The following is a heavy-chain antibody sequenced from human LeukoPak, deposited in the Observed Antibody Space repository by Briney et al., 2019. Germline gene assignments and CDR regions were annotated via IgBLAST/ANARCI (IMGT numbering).Heavy chain of an antibody. V-gene: IGHV3-53*01. CDR2: IYSGGST. CDR3: AKGQGSEIYKYYFDY. Sequence: GGSLRLSCAASGFTVSSNYMSWVRQAPGKGLGWVSVIYSGGSTYYADSVRGRFTISRDNSKNTLYLQMNSLRAEDTAVYYCAKGQGSEIYKYYFDYWGQGALVTVSS. D-gene: IGHD3-10*01. CDR1: GFTVSSNY. J-gene: IGHJ4*02.